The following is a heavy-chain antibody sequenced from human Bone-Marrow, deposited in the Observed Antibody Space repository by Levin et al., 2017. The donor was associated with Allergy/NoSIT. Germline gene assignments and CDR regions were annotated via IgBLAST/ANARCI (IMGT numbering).Heavy chain of an antibody. J-gene: IGHJ4*02. V-gene: IGHV3-15*01. CDR1: GFNFNNAY. D-gene: IGHD2-8*02. Sequence: GESLKISCAASGFNFNNAYMSWVRQAPGKGLEWVGRIKSERDGGTTDYAAPVKDRYIISRDDSQATLFLQMNSLKSEDTGMYYCTTDTDRQRPTGFDSWGQGALVTVSS. CDR2: IKSERDGGTT. CDR3: TTDTDRQRPTGFDS.